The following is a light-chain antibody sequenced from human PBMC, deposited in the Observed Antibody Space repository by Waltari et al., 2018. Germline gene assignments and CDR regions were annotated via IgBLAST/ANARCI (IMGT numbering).Light chain of an antibody. J-gene: IGLJ1*01. V-gene: IGLV2-23*02. CDR1: SSHVGGYNL. Sequence: QSALTQPASVSGSPGQQITISCTGTSSHVGGYNLVSWYRQYPGKAPELMTFGVSERPSGISNRLSGSKSGNTATLTISGLQAEDEADYYCLSYSGRSDYVFGTGTRV. CDR3: LSYSGRSDYV. CDR2: GVS.